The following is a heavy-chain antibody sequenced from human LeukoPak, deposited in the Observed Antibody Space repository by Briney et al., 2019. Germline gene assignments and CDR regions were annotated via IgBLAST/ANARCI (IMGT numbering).Heavy chain of an antibody. D-gene: IGHD3-16*01. CDR1: GYTLTELS. J-gene: IGHJ4*02. V-gene: IGHV1-24*01. Sequence: ASVKVSCKVSGYTLTELSMHWVRQAPGKGLEWMGGFDPEDGETIYAQKFQGRVTMTEVTSTDTAYMELSSLRSEDTAVYYCATMSLRRGVRHFDYWGQGTLVTVSS. CDR2: FDPEDGET. CDR3: ATMSLRRGVRHFDY.